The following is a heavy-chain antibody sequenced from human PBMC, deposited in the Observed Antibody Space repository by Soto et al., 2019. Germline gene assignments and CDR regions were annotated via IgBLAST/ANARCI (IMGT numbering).Heavy chain of an antibody. CDR1: GFTFSDHY. D-gene: IGHD6-19*01. V-gene: IGHV3-72*01. CDR2: TRNKANRYTT. Sequence: EVQLVESGEGLVQPGGSLRLSCAASGFTFSDHYIDWVRQAPGKGLEWVGRTRNKANRYTTEYAASVKGRFTISRDDSKNSLYLQMNSLKTEDTAVYYCTRFQYSSGWYLDYWGQGTLVTVSS. CDR3: TRFQYSSGWYLDY. J-gene: IGHJ4*02.